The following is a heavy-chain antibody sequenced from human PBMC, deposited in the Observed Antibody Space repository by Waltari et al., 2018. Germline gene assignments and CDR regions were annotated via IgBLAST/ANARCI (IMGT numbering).Heavy chain of an antibody. CDR2: IIPIFGTA. Sequence: QVQLVQSGAEVKKPGSSVKVSGKAPGGTFSRYAISWVRQAPGQGREWMGGIIPIFGTANYAQKFQGRVKITTDEFTSTAYMELSSLRSEDTAVYYCAGSQGDSYFDYWGQGTLVTVSS. CDR3: AGSQGDSYFDY. V-gene: IGHV1-69*05. D-gene: IGHD2-21*02. J-gene: IGHJ4*02. CDR1: GGTFSRYA.